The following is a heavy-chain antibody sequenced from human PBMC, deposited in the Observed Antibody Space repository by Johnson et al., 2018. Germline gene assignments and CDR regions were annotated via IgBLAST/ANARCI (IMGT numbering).Heavy chain of an antibody. CDR2: IKSKTDGGTT. D-gene: IGHD4-23*01. CDR3: TTDPPVMTTLVAFDI. J-gene: IGHJ3*02. V-gene: IGHV3-15*07. CDR1: GFTFSNAW. Sequence: VQLVQSGGGVVQXGRSLRLXCAASGFTFSNAWMNWVRQAPGSGLEWVGRIKSKTDGGTTDYAAPVKGRFTISRDDSKNTLYLQMNSLKTEDTAVYSCTTDPPVMTTLVAFDIWGQGTTVTVSS.